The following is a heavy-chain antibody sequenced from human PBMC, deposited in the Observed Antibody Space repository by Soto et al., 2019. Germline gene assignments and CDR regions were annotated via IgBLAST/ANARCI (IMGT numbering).Heavy chain of an antibody. CDR1: GGSVSSASYY. V-gene: IGHV4-61*01. D-gene: IGHD5-18*01. Sequence: QVQLQESGPGLVKPSETLSLTCSVSGGSVSSASYYWSWIRQPPGKGLEWIAYIYSGGNTNYNPSLKSRLTLSVDTSKNQFSPKLTSVTAADTAVYYCARQSRGAGYKRNLWGQGTLVTVSS. CDR2: IYSGGNT. CDR3: ARQSRGAGYKRNL. J-gene: IGHJ4*02.